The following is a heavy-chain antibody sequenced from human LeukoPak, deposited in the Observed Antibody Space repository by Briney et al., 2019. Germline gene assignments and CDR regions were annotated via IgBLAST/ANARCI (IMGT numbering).Heavy chain of an antibody. D-gene: IGHD2-2*01. Sequence: PSETLSLTCAVYGGSFSGYYWSWIRQPPGKGLEWIGEINHSGSTNYNPSLKSRVTISVDTSKNQFSLKLSSVTAADTAVYYCASHLGYCSSTSCYATRGYFQHWGQGTLVTVSS. CDR2: INHSGST. J-gene: IGHJ1*01. CDR3: ASHLGYCSSTSCYATRGYFQH. V-gene: IGHV4-34*01. CDR1: GGSFSGYY.